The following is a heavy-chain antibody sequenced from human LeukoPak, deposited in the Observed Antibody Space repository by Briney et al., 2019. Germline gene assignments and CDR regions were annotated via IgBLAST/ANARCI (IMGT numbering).Heavy chain of an antibody. D-gene: IGHD2-21*02. V-gene: IGHV1-46*01. CDR1: GYTLTSYD. CDR3: ASVLYCGADCYSGRYFSDY. Sequence: ASVKVSCKASGYTLTSYDMHWVRQAPGQGLEWMGIINPSGDSTSYAQKFQGRVTMTRDTSTSTVYMELSSLRSEDTAVYYCASVLYCGADCYSGRYFSDYWGQGTLVTVSS. J-gene: IGHJ4*02. CDR2: INPSGDST.